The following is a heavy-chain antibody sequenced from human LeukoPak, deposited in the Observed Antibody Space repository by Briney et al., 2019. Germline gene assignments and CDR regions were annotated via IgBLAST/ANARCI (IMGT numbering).Heavy chain of an antibody. Sequence: GGSLRLSCAASGFTFSRYWIHRVRQAPGKGLEWVSRINPDGSTTTYADSVKGRFTISRDNAKNTVYLQMNSLRAEDTAVYYCARVLSGSWDWFDPWGQGTLVTVSS. CDR2: INPDGSTT. D-gene: IGHD3-22*01. V-gene: IGHV3-74*01. J-gene: IGHJ5*02. CDR1: GFTFSRYW. CDR3: ARVLSGSWDWFDP.